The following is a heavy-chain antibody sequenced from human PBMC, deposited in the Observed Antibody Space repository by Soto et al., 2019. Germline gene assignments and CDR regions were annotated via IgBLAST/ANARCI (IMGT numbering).Heavy chain of an antibody. CDR3: VRHAQWIIRAY. J-gene: IGHJ4*02. CDR2: IFYSGST. V-gene: IGHV4-39*01. CDR1: GGSISSSSYY. Sequence: SETLSLTCTVSGGSISSSSYYWGWIRQPPGKGLEWIGSIFYSGSTYYNPSLKSRVTISVDTSKNQFSLKLSSVTAADTAVYYCVRHAQWIIRAYWGQGSLVTVSS. D-gene: IGHD5-12*01.